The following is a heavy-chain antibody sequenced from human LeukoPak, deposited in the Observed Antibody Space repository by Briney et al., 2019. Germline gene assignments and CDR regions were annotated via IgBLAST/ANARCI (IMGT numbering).Heavy chain of an antibody. CDR3: ARVGGRGYSYIRDYYYYYMDV. V-gene: IGHV3-30*03. Sequence: PGRSLRLSCAASGFTFSSYGMHWVRQAPGKGLEWVAVISYDGSNKYYADSVKGRFTISRDNSKNTLYLQMNSLRAEDTAVYYCARVGGRGYSYIRDYYYYYMDVWGKGTTVTVSS. J-gene: IGHJ6*03. CDR1: GFTFSSYG. CDR2: ISYDGSNK. D-gene: IGHD5-18*01.